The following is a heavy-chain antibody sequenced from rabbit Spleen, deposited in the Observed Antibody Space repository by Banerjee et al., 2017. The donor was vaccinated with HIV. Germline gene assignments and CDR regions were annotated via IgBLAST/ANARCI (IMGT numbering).Heavy chain of an antibody. D-gene: IGHD2-1*01. V-gene: IGHV1S45*01. CDR3: ARGSAAMTMLITGYYLSL. Sequence: QEQLEESGGGLVKPGGTLTLTCKASAIDFSSYYYMCWVRQPPGKGLEWIACIYGGGGSSTAYASWAKGRFTISKTSSTTVPLQMTSLTAADTATYFCARGSAAMTMLITGYYLSLWGQGTLVTVS. J-gene: IGHJ4*01. CDR2: IYGGGGSST. CDR1: AIDFSSYYY.